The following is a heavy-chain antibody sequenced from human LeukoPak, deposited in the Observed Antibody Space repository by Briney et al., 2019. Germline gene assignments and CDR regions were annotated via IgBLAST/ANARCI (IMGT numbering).Heavy chain of an antibody. D-gene: IGHD5-24*01. V-gene: IGHV5-51*01. CDR2: IYPGDSDT. Sequence: GESLKISCKGSGYTFTTYWIGWVRQMPGKGLEWMGIIYPGDSDTRYSPSFQGQVTISVDKSIATAYLQWSSLKASDTAMYYCARRLGGNSNGYTIDYWGQGTLVTVSS. CDR1: GYTFTTYW. CDR3: ARRLGGNSNGYTIDY. J-gene: IGHJ4*02.